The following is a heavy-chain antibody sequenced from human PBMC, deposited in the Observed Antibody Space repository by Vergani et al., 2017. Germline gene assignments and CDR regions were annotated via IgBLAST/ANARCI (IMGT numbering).Heavy chain of an antibody. J-gene: IGHJ4*02. CDR3: AKMGGYDYGDYHVLAGGFDY. D-gene: IGHD4-17*01. V-gene: IGHV3-23*01. CDR1: GFTFSSYA. Sequence: EVQLLESGGGLVQPGGSLRLSCAASGFTFSSYAMSWVRQAPGKGLEWVSAISGSGGSTYYADSVKGRFTISRDNSKNTLYLQMNSLRAEDTAVYYCAKMGGYDYGDYHVLAGGFDYWGQGTLVTVSS. CDR2: ISGSGGST.